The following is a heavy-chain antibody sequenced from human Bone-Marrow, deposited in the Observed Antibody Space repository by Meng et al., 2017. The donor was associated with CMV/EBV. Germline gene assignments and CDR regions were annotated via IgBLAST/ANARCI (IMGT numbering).Heavy chain of an antibody. Sequence: GESLKISCAASGFTFSSYSMNWVRQAPGKGLEWVSSISSSSNYIHYADSVKGRFSSSRDNSKDSLYLQMNSLRAEDTAVYYCARDARKSYYDFWSGYYNKHYYYYGMDVWGQGTTVTASS. J-gene: IGHJ6*02. CDR2: ISSSSNYI. CDR1: GFTFSSYS. D-gene: IGHD3-3*01. CDR3: ARDARKSYYDFWSGYYNKHYYYYGMDV. V-gene: IGHV3-21*01.